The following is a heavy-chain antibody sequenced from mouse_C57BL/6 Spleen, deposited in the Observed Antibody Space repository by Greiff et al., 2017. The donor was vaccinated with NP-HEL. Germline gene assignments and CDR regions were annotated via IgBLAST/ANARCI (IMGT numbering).Heavy chain of an antibody. CDR3: ARDYYGSSYWYFDV. CDR2: LYWDDDK. D-gene: IGHD1-1*01. V-gene: IGHV8-12*01. J-gene: IGHJ1*03. CDR1: GFSLSTSGMG. Sequence: QVTLKVSGPGILQSSQTLSLTCSFSGFSLSTSGMGVSWLRPPSGQGLEWLAHLYWDDDKCYTPSLKSRLTISKDTSRNQVFLKITIVDTADTATYYCARDYYGSSYWYFDVWGTGTTVTVSS.